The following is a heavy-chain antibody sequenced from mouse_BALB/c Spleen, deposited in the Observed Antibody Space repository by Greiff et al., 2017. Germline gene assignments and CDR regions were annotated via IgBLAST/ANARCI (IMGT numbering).Heavy chain of an antibody. CDR3: ARAVTRYFYV. V-gene: IGHV5-6*01. CDR2: ISSGGSYT. Sequence: EVQRVESGGDLVKPGGSLKLSCAASGFTFSSYGMSWVRQTPDKRLEWVATISSGGSYTYYPDSVKGRFTISRDNAKNTLYLQMSSLKSEDTAMYYCARAVTRYFYVWGAGTTVTVSS. CDR1: GFTFSSYG. J-gene: IGHJ1*01. D-gene: IGHD2-1*01.